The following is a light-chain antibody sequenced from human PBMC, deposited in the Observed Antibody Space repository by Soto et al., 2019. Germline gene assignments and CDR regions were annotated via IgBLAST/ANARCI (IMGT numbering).Light chain of an antibody. CDR3: GTWDSSLSAVV. Sequence: QSVLTQPPSVSAAPGQKVTISCSGSSSNIGNNYVSWYQQLPGTAPKRLIYDNNKRPSGIPDRFSVSKSGTSATLGITGRQTGDEADYYCGTWDSSLSAVVFGGGTKVTVL. V-gene: IGLV1-51*01. CDR2: DNN. J-gene: IGLJ2*01. CDR1: SSNIGNNY.